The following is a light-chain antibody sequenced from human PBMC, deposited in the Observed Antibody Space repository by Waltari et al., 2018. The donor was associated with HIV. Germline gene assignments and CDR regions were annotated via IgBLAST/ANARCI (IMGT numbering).Light chain of an antibody. CDR3: AAWDDSLDGL. V-gene: IGLV1-44*01. J-gene: IGLJ2*01. CDR2: DNN. Sequence: QSVLTQPPSASGTPGQRVTISCSGRRSNIGSNPVSWYQQLPGTAPKLLISDNNQRPSGVPDRFSGSKSGTSASLATSGLQSEDEGDYYCAAWDDSLDGLFGGGTKLTV. CDR1: RSNIGSNP.